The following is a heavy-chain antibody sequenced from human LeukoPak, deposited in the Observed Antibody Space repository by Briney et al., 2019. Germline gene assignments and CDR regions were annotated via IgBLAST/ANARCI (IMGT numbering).Heavy chain of an antibody. Sequence: GGSLRLSCAASGFTFSNAWMSWVRQAPGKGLEWVGRIKSKTDGETTDYAAPVKGRFTISRDDSKNTLYLQMNSLKTEDTAVYYCTTLYYYDSSGPPPWGQGTLVTVSS. CDR2: IKSKTDGETT. V-gene: IGHV3-15*01. D-gene: IGHD3-22*01. J-gene: IGHJ5*02. CDR3: TTLYYYDSSGPPP. CDR1: GFTFSNAW.